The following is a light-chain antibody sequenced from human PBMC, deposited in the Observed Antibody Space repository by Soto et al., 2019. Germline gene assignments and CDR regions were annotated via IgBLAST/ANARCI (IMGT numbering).Light chain of an antibody. CDR2: EVS. CDR3: SSFTSDSTLV. V-gene: IGLV2-18*02. Sequence: QSALTQPPSVSGSPGQSVTISCTGTSSDVGNYNRVSWYQQSPGTTPKVMIYEVSNRPSGVPDRFSGSKSGNTASLTISGLQAEDEADYYCSSFTSDSTLVFGGGTKVTVL. J-gene: IGLJ2*01. CDR1: SSDVGNYNR.